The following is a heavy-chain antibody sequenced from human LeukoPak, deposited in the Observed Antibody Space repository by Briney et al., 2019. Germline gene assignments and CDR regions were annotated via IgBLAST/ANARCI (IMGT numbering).Heavy chain of an antibody. CDR3: ARGHRSGSSHAPFDY. V-gene: IGHV1-18*04. CDR1: GYTFTGYY. J-gene: IGHJ4*02. Sequence: ASVKVSCKASGYTFTGYYMHWVRQAPGQGLEWMGWISAYNGNTNYAQKLQGRVTMTTDTSTSTAYMELRSLRSDDTAVYYCARGHRSGSSHAPFDYWGQGTLVTVSS. CDR2: ISAYNGNT. D-gene: IGHD1-26*01.